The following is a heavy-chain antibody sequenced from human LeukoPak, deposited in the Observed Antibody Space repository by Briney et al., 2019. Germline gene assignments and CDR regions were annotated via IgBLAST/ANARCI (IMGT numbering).Heavy chain of an antibody. J-gene: IGHJ6*02. CDR2: INPNSGGT. CDR3: ARVEGLGYHGSGSYLAYGMDV. D-gene: IGHD3-10*01. Sequence: ASVKVSCKASGYTFTGYYMHWVRQAPGQGLEWMGWINPNSGGTNYAQKFQGRVTMTRDTSISTAYMELSRLRSDDTAVYYCARVEGLGYHGSGSYLAYGMDVWGQGTTVTVSS. CDR1: GYTFTGYY. V-gene: IGHV1-2*02.